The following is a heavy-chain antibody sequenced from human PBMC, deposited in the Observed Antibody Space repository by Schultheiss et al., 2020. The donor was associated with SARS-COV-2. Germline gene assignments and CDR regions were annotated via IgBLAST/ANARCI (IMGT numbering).Heavy chain of an antibody. J-gene: IGHJ6*02. CDR1: GFTFSSYG. CDR2: IWYDGSNK. Sequence: GESLKISCAASGFTFSSYGMHWVRQAPGKGLEWVAVIWYDGSNKYYADSVKGRFTISRDNSKNTLYLQMNSLRAEDTAVYYCAREGFYYGSGSYYGMDVWGQGTTVTVSS. V-gene: IGHV3-33*08. D-gene: IGHD3-10*01. CDR3: AREGFYYGSGSYYGMDV.